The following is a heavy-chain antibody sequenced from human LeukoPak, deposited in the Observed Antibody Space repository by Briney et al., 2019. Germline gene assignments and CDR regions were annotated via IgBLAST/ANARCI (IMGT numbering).Heavy chain of an antibody. V-gene: IGHV3-48*03. CDR1: GFTFSSYE. Sequence: GGSLRLSCAASGFTFSSYEMNWVRQAPGKGLEWVSYISSSGSTIYYADSVKGRFTISRDNAKNSLYLQMNSLRAEDTAVYYCARALGQLAPAHFDYWGQGTLVTVSS. J-gene: IGHJ4*02. CDR2: ISSSGSTI. CDR3: ARALGQLAPAHFDY. D-gene: IGHD6-6*01.